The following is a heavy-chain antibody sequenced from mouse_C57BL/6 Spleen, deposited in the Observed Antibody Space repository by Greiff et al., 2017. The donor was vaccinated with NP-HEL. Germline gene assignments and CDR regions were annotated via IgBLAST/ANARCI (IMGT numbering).Heavy chain of an antibody. J-gene: IGHJ4*01. V-gene: IGHV1-55*01. CDR3: ARSNYYGSRYGYYAKDD. CDR1: GYTFTSYW. Sequence: VQLQQSGAELVKPGASVKMSCKASGYTFTSYWITWVKQRPGQGLEWIGDIYPGSGSTNYNEKFKSKATLTVDTSSSTAYMRLSSLPSEDSAVDDCARSNYYGSRYGYYAKDDWGQGTSVTVSS. D-gene: IGHD1-1*01. CDR2: IYPGSGST.